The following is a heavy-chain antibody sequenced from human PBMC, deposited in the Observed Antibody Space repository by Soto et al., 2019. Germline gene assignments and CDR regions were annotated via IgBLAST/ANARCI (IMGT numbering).Heavy chain of an antibody. CDR2: ISSSSSYI. V-gene: IGHV3-21*01. J-gene: IGHJ3*02. D-gene: IGHD3-10*01. CDR1: GFTFSSYS. Sequence: PGGSLRLSCAASGFTFSSYSMNWVRQAPGKGLEWVSSISSSSSYIYYAGSVKGRFTISRDNAKNSLYLQMNSLRAEDTAVYYCARDSDGANDAFDIWGQGTMVTVSS. CDR3: ARDSDGANDAFDI.